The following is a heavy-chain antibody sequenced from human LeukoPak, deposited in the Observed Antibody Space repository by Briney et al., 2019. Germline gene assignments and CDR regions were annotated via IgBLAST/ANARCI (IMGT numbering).Heavy chain of an antibody. Sequence: GGSLRLSCAASGFTFSSYSMKWVRQAPGKGLEWVSYISTSSSTIYYADSVKGRFTISRDNAKNSLYLQMNSLRAEDTAVYYCARVDTVMAYYFDLWGQGTLVTVSS. CDR2: ISTSSSTI. V-gene: IGHV3-48*01. J-gene: IGHJ4*02. CDR1: GFTFSSYS. D-gene: IGHD5-18*01. CDR3: ARVDTVMAYYFDL.